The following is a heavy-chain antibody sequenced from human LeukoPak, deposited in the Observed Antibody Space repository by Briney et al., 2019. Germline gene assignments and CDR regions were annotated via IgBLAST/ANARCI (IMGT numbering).Heavy chain of an antibody. CDR3: ARGLAGFYYYMDV. D-gene: IGHD3-10*01. CDR1: GFTFNNFG. CDR2: IQYNGNNK. J-gene: IGHJ6*03. V-gene: IGHV3-30*02. Sequence: GALRLSCAASGFTFNNFGMHWVRQAPGKGLEWVTFIQYNGNNKYYADSVKGRFTISRDNAKNSLYLQMNSLRAEDTAVYYCARGLAGFYYYMDVWGKGTTVTVSS.